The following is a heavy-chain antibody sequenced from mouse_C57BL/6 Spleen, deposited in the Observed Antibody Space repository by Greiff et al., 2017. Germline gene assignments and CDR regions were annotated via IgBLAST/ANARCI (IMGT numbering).Heavy chain of an antibody. CDR2: IYPGDGDT. CDR3: ATGDRGSSGYGRAMGC. J-gene: IGHJ4*01. Sequence: QVQLQQSGPELVKPGASVKISCKASGYAFSSSWMNWVKQRPGKGLEWIGRIYPGDGDTNYNGKFKGKATLTADKSSSTAYMQLSSLTSEDSAVYFCATGDRGSSGYGRAMGCWGQGTSVTVSS. V-gene: IGHV1-82*01. CDR1: GYAFSSSW. D-gene: IGHD3-2*02.